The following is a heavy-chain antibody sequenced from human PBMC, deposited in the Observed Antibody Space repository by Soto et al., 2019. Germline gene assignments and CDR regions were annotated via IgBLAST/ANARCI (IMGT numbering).Heavy chain of an antibody. V-gene: IGHV3-23*01. Sequence: PGVSLRLSCAASGFTFSSYAMSWVRQAPGKGLEWVSAISGSGGSTYYADSVKGRFTISRDNSKNTLYLQMNSLRAEDTAVYYCAKDDGHIAAAIGSGYYGMDVWGQGTTVTVSS. D-gene: IGHD6-13*01. CDR2: ISGSGGST. J-gene: IGHJ6*02. CDR1: GFTFSSYA. CDR3: AKDDGHIAAAIGSGYYGMDV.